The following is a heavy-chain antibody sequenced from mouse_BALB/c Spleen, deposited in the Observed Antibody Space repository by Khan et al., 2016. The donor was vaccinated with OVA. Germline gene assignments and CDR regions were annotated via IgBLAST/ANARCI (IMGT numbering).Heavy chain of an antibody. CDR2: IWGDGST. D-gene: IGHD1-1*01. V-gene: IGHV2-3*01. CDR3: VSLYYGGRFCSMDY. CDR1: GFSLTSYG. Sequence: QVQLQQSGPGLVAPSQSLSITCTFSGFSLTSYGVNWVRQPQGKGLEWMGVIWGDGSTNYHSDLKSRLSIRKDDSKTQVFLKLNSLQTYDTATYYCVSLYYGGRFCSMDYWGQGSPGNVAS. J-gene: IGHJ4*01.